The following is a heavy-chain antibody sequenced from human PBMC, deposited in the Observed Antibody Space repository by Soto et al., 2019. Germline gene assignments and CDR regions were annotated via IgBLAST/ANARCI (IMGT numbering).Heavy chain of an antibody. CDR2: ISYDGSNK. V-gene: IGHV3-30*18. D-gene: IGHD6-13*01. J-gene: IGHJ6*02. CDR3: AKNIPRTIAAAGRSFYYYGMDV. Sequence: GGSLRLSCAASGFTFSSYGMHWVRQAPGKGLEWVAVISYDGSNKYYADSVKGRFTISRDNSKNTLYLQMNSLRAEDTAVYYCAKNIPRTIAAAGRSFYYYGMDVWGQGTTVTAP. CDR1: GFTFSSYG.